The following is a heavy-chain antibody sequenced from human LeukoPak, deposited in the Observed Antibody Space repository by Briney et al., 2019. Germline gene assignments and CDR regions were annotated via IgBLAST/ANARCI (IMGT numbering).Heavy chain of an antibody. Sequence: SETLSLTCTVSGDSISSDTYCWNWIRQSAGKGLEWIGRIYTSGDTYYNPSLKSRVTISVDTSKNQFSLKLTSVTAADAAMYYCAREYRSGYFYVHDAFDMWGQGTMVIVSS. CDR1: GDSISSDTYC. V-gene: IGHV4-61*02. J-gene: IGHJ3*02. D-gene: IGHD3-22*01. CDR2: IYTSGDT. CDR3: AREYRSGYFYVHDAFDM.